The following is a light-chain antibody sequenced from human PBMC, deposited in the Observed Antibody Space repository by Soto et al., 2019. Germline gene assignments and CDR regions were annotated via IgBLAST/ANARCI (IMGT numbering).Light chain of an antibody. V-gene: IGLV1-40*01. CDR3: QSYDSSLSAHV. CDR2: GNS. Sequence: QSVLTQPPSVSGAPGQRVTISCTGSSSNIGAGYDVHGYQQLPGTAPKLLIYGNSNRPSGVPDRFSGSKSGTSASLAITGLQAEDEADYYCQSYDSSLSAHVFGGGTKLTVL. CDR1: SSNIGAGYD. J-gene: IGLJ2*01.